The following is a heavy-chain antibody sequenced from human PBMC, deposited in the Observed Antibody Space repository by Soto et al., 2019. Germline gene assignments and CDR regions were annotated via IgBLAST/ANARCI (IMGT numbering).Heavy chain of an antibody. CDR3: TKDTFGAEDS. CDR1: GYTFSYYW. J-gene: IGHJ4*02. V-gene: IGHV3-74*01. Sequence: EVQLVESGGALVQPGGSLRLSCAASGYTFSYYWMHWIRQAPGKGLMWVSRINGDGSITNYGDSVKGRFTISRDNAKNTLYLQMNSLTAEYTAVYYCTKDTFGAEDSWGQGALVTVSS. CDR2: INGDGSIT. D-gene: IGHD3-16*01.